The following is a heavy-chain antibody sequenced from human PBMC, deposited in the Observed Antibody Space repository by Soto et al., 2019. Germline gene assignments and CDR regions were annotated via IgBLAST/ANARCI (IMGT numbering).Heavy chain of an antibody. CDR1: GFTFSGYY. V-gene: IGHV3-11*01. J-gene: IGHJ4*02. Sequence: GRSLRLSCAASGFTFSGYYMSWIRQAPGKGLEWVSHISSRGSTIYHADSVKGRFTISRDNAKNSLYLQMNSLRAEDTAVYYCATLAPDWGQGTLVTVSS. CDR3: ATLAPD. CDR2: ISSRGSTI.